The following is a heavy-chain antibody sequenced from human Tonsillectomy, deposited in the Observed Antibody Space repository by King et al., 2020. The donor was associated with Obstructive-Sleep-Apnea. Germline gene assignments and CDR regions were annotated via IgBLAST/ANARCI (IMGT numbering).Heavy chain of an antibody. CDR3: AKAEYSSTLRDWYFDL. CDR1: GFTFDDYA. CDR2: ISWKSGSI. D-gene: IGHD6-6*01. V-gene: IGHV3-9*01. Sequence: VQLVESGGGLVQPGRSLRLSCAASGFTFDDYAMHWVRQAPEKGLEWVSGISWKSGSIGYADSVKGRFTISRDNAKNSLYLQMNSLRAEDTALYYCAKAEYSSTLRDWYFDLWGRGTLVTVSS. J-gene: IGHJ2*01.